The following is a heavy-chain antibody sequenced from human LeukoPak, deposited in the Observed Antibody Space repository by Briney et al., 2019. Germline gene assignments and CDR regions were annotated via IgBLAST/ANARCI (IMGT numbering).Heavy chain of an antibody. J-gene: IGHJ5*02. CDR3: ARRSCTSTTCWFDP. D-gene: IGHD2-2*01. CDR2: IYYRGST. V-gene: IGHV4-59*08. Sequence: SETLSLTCTVSGGFISGHYWSWLRQTPGKGLEWIGYIYYRGSTNYNPSLKSRVPISLDTSKNQISPKLSSVAAADTAVYYCARRSCTSTTCWFDPWGQGTQVTVSS. CDR1: GGFISGHY.